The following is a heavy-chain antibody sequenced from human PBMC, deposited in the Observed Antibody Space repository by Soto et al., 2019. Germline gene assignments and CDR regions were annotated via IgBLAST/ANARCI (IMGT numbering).Heavy chain of an antibody. CDR2: ISSSSSTI. CDR1: GITFSSYS. V-gene: IGHV3-48*01. Sequence: GGSLRLSCAASGITFSSYSMNWVRQAPGKGLEWVSYISSSSSTIYYVDSVKGRFTISRDNAKNSLYLQMNSLRAEDTAVYYCVAVFDYWGQGALVTVSS. J-gene: IGHJ4*02. CDR3: VAVFDY.